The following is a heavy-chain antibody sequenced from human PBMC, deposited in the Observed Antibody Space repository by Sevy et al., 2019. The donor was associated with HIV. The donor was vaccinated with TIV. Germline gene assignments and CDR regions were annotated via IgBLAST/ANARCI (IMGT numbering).Heavy chain of an antibody. CDR3: ATYLWVDDGSGYYYTFDY. CDR1: GYTLTELS. Sequence: ASVKVSCKVSGYTLTELSMHWVRQAPGKGLEWMGGFDPEDGETIYAQKFQGRVTMTEDTSTDTAYMDLSSLRSEDTAVYYCATYLWVDDGSGYYYTFDYWGQGTLVTVSS. D-gene: IGHD3-22*01. V-gene: IGHV1-24*01. CDR2: FDPEDGET. J-gene: IGHJ4*02.